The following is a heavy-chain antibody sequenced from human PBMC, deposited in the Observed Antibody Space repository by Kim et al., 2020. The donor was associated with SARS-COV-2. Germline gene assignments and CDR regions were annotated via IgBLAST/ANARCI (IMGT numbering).Heavy chain of an antibody. CDR3: ARGRSGAAGNYYFYGMDV. V-gene: IGHV3-13*04. CDR1: GFTFSSYD. Sequence: GGSLRLSCAASGFTFSSYDMHWVRQATGKGLEWVSTINTAGDTYYPGSVKGRFTISRENAKNSLYLQMNSLRAGDTAVYYCARGRSGAAGNYYFYGMDVWGQGTTVPVSS. J-gene: IGHJ6*02. D-gene: IGHD6-13*01. CDR2: INTAGDT.